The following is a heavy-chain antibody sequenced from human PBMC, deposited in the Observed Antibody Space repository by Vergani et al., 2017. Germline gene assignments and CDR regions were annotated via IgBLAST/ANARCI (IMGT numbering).Heavy chain of an antibody. D-gene: IGHD6-13*01. Sequence: QVQLQESGPGLVKPSQTLSLTCTVSGGSISSGDYYWSWIRQPPGKGLEWIGYIYYSGSTYYNPSLKSRVTISVDTSKNQFALKLSSVTSADTAVYYFASGSSWKNWFDPWGQGTLVTVSS. CDR2: IYYSGST. J-gene: IGHJ5*02. CDR3: ASGSSWKNWFDP. V-gene: IGHV4-30-4*01. CDR1: GGSISSGDYY.